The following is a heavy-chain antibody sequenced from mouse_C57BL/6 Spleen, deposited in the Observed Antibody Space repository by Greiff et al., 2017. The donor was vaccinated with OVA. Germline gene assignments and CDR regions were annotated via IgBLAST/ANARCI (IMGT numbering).Heavy chain of an antibody. CDR3: ARASRHDGYPYAMDY. Sequence: QVQLKESGAELVKPGASVKISCKASGYAFSSYWMNWVKQRPGKGLEWIGQIYPGDGDTNYNGKFKGQATLTADKSSRTAYMQLSSLTSEDSAVYFCARASRHDGYPYAMDYWGQGTSVTVSS. CDR1: GYAFSSYW. J-gene: IGHJ4*01. V-gene: IGHV1-80*01. D-gene: IGHD2-3*01. CDR2: IYPGDGDT.